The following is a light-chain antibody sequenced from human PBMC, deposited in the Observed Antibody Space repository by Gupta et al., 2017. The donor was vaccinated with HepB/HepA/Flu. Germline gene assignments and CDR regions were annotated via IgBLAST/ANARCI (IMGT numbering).Light chain of an antibody. V-gene: IGLV2-14*01. CDR3: SSYTRSSTPV. Sequence: QSALTQPASVSGSPGQSITISCTGTSSDVGGYNYVSWYQQHPGKAPKLMIYDVSNRPSGVSNRFSGSKSGNTASLTISGLQAEDDAYYYCSSYTRSSTPVFGGGTKLTVL. CDR2: DVS. CDR1: SSDVGGYNY. J-gene: IGLJ2*01.